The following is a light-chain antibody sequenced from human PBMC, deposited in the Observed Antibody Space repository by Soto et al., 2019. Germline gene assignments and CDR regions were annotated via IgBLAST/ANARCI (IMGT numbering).Light chain of an antibody. Sequence: QMTQSPSSLSASVGEKIIITCRASRDVGSDVSWYQQKPGQAPKLLIYAASNLYTGVPSRFSGSRAGTEFTLTISSLQPEDFASYYCLQDDGASWTFGQGNKV. CDR1: RDVGSD. V-gene: IGKV1-6*01. J-gene: IGKJ1*01. CDR2: AAS. CDR3: LQDDGASWT.